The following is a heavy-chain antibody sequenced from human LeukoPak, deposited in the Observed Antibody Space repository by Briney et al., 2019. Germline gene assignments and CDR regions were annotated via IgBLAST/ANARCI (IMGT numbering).Heavy chain of an antibody. Sequence: SETLSLTCTVSGGSISSSSYHWGWIRQPPGKGLEWIGSIYYSGSTYYNPSLKSRVTISVDTSKNQFSLKLSSVTAADTAVYYCARDAYGSGPFYWGQGTLVTVSS. CDR2: IYYSGST. V-gene: IGHV4-39*07. J-gene: IGHJ4*02. CDR1: GGSISSSSYH. CDR3: ARDAYGSGPFY. D-gene: IGHD3-10*01.